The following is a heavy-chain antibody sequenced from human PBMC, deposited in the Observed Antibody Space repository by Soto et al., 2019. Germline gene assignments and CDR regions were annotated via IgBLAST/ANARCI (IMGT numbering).Heavy chain of an antibody. CDR1: GGSINSYW. CDR3: ARDIASYAYGEGY. CDR2: VYSSGTT. Sequence: SETLSLTCTVSGGSINSYWWSWIRQPAGKGLEWIGRVYSSGTTDYNPSLNSRATMSVETSKNQFSLKLSSVTTADTAVYYCARDIASYAYGEGYWGQGIQVTVSS. V-gene: IGHV4-4*07. D-gene: IGHD2-21*01. J-gene: IGHJ4*02.